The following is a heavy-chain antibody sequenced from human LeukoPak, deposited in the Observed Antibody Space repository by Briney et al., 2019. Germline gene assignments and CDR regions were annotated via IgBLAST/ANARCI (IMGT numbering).Heavy chain of an antibody. V-gene: IGHV3-30*02. CDR1: GFTFSSYG. J-gene: IGHJ6*03. CDR2: IRYDGSNK. Sequence: GGSLRLSCAASGFTFSSYGMHWVRQAPGKGLEWVAFIRYDGSNKYYADSVKGRFTISRDNSKNTLYLQMNSLRAEDTAVYYCARVLKPLGWWFGKDYYYYMDVWGKGTTVTVSS. D-gene: IGHD3-10*01. CDR3: ARVLKPLGWWFGKDYYYYMDV.